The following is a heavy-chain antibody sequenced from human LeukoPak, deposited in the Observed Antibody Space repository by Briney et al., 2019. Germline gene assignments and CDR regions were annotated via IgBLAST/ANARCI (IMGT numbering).Heavy chain of an antibody. D-gene: IGHD6-13*01. CDR1: GFTFSSYA. CDR3: TTAIAAAGTGWFDP. Sequence: GGSLRLSCAASGFTFSSYAMSWVRQAPGKGLEWVGRIKSKTDGGTTDYAAPVKGRVTISRDDSKNTMYLQMNSLKSEDTAVYYCTTAIAAAGTGWFDPWGQGTLVTVSS. CDR2: IKSKTDGGTT. V-gene: IGHV3-15*01. J-gene: IGHJ5*02.